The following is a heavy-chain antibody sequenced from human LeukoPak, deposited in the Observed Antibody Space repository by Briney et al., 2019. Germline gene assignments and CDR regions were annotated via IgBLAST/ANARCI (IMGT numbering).Heavy chain of an antibody. J-gene: IGHJ4*02. CDR3: ASHLSIAAAGNN. Sequence: GSSVKVSCKASGGTFSSYAISWVRQAPGQGLEWMGRIVPILGIANYAQKFQGRVTITADKSTGTAYMELSSLRSEDTAVYYCASHLSIAAAGNNWGQGTLVTVSS. D-gene: IGHD6-13*01. CDR1: GGTFSSYA. V-gene: IGHV1-69*04. CDR2: IVPILGIA.